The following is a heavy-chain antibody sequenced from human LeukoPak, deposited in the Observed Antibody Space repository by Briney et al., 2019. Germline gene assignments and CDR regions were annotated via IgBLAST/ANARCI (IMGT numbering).Heavy chain of an antibody. D-gene: IGHD6-13*01. CDR3: ARRGIAAAGYDY. CDR1: GGSISSYY. V-gene: IGHV4-59*08. CDR2: IYYGGTT. Sequence: SETLSLTCTVSGGSISSYYWSWIRQPPGKGLEWIGYIYYGGTTNYNPSLKSRVTILVDTSKNQFSLNLSSVTAADTAVYYCARRGIAAAGYDYWGQGTLVTVSS. J-gene: IGHJ4*02.